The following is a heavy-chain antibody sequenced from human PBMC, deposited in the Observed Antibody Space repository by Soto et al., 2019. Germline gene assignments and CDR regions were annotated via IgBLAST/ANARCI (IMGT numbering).Heavy chain of an antibody. J-gene: IGHJ5*02. Sequence: GGSLRLSCAASGFTFSSYGMHWVRQAPGKGLEWVAVISYDGSNKYYADSVKGRFTISRDNSKNTLYLQMDSLRAEDTAVYYCAKVGLDGVCHSCWFAPRGQGSLVIASS. CDR1: GFTFSSYG. CDR3: AKVGLDGVCHSCWFAP. D-gene: IGHD2-8*01. V-gene: IGHV3-30*18. CDR2: ISYDGSNK.